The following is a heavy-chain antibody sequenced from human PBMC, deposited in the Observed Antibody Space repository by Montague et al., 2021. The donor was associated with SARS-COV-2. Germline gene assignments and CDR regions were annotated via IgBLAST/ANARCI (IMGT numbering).Heavy chain of an antibody. D-gene: IGHD3-3*01. CDR3: ARGLGRPGTIFGVALY. Sequence: SETLSLTCGVYGGSFSGYYWSWIRQPPGKGLQWIGGTNHSGSTNYNSSLNSRGTISLDTSKNQFPLKLTSVSAADTAVYYCARGLGRPGTIFGVALYWGQGTLVTVSS. CDR2: TNHSGST. CDR1: GGSFSGYY. V-gene: IGHV4-34*01. J-gene: IGHJ4*02.